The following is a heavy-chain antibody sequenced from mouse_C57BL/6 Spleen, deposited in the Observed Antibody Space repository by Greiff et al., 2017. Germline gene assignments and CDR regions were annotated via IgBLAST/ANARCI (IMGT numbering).Heavy chain of an antibody. J-gene: IGHJ3*01. CDR2: ISYDGSN. D-gene: IGHD2-4*01. CDR1: GYSITSGYY. V-gene: IGHV3-6*01. Sequence: EVQLQQSGPGLVKPSQSLSLTCSVTGYSITSGYYWYWIRQSPGNKLEWMGYISYDGSNNYNPSLKNLIAITDDTSTNPFFLKLNSVTAEDTATYDCEREDDYDGAWFAYWGKGTLVTVSA. CDR3: EREDDYDGAWFAY.